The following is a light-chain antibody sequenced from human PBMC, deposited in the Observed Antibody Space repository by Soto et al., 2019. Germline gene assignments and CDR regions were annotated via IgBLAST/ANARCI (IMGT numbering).Light chain of an antibody. CDR1: QSVSSSY. J-gene: IGKJ2*01. V-gene: IGKV3-20*01. CDR2: GAS. CDR3: QQYGSSPRGT. Sequence: EIVLTQSPVTLSLSPGEKATLSCRASQSVSSSYLAWYQQKPGQAPRLLIYGASSRATGIPDRFSGSGSGTDCTLTISRLEPEDFAVYYCQQYGSSPRGTFGQGTKLEIK.